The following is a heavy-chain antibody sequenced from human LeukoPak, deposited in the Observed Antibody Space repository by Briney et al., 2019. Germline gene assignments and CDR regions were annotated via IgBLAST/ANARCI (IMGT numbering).Heavy chain of an antibody. CDR3: TRDLMDYDVSTGLHHYYMDV. D-gene: IGHD3-9*01. J-gene: IGHJ6*03. V-gene: IGHV3-74*01. Sequence: GGSLRLSCAASGFTFSNYAMNWVRQAPRKGLVWVSRINGDGRNINYADSVRGRFTISRDNAKNTLYLQMNTLRVEDTAVYYCTRDLMDYDVSTGLHHYYMDVWGQGTTVTVSS. CDR1: GFTFSNYA. CDR2: INGDGRNI.